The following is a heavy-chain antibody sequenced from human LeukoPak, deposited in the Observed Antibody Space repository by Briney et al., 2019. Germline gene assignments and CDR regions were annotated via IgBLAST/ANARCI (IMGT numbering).Heavy chain of an antibody. CDR3: EDGIRDAFDY. CDR2: IRITAEGAKYE. Sequence: GGSLRVSFATSVISFTDYPINWVRKAPGKCLKLISNIRITAEGAKYEYYADSVKCRVTISRDDGKNTLYLHMNSLRDDDTFFFQAEDGIRDAFDYWGQGILVTVSS. D-gene: IGHD5-24*01. V-gene: IGHV3-48*02. J-gene: IGHJ4*02. CDR1: VISFTDYP.